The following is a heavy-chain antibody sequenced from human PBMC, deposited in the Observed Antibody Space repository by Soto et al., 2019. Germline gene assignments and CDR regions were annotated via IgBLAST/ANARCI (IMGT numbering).Heavy chain of an antibody. CDR1: GASLATHS. CDR2: ITHSGDT. Sequence: QVRLQQWGAGRLKPSETLSLTCRVSGASLATHSWSWIRQPPGKGLEWIGKITHSGDTEYNPSLESRVTISVATYENHFSLSLTSVTAADTAVYYCASDGGPPGGRSFDWLKFGDVKLWDQGALVTVSS. CDR3: ASDGGPPGGRSFDWLKFGDVKL. J-gene: IGHJ4*02. D-gene: IGHD3-9*01. V-gene: IGHV4-34*01.